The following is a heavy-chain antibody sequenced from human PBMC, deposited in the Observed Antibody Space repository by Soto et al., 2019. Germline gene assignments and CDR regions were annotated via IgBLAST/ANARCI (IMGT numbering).Heavy chain of an antibody. CDR3: ARVVGSSWFQH. CDR2: ISYDGSNK. CDR1: GFTFSSYA. Sequence: GGSLRLSCAASGFTFSSYAMHWVRQAPGKGLEWVAVISYDGSNKYYADSVKGRFTISRDNSKNTLYLQMNSLRAEDTAVYCCARVVGSSWFQHWGQGTLVTVSS. D-gene: IGHD6-13*01. V-gene: IGHV3-30-3*01. J-gene: IGHJ1*01.